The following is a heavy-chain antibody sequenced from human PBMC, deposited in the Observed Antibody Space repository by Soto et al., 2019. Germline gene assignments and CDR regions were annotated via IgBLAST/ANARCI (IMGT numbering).Heavy chain of an antibody. D-gene: IGHD5-12*01. CDR1: GGSISSGGYY. Sequence: SETLSLTCTVSGGSISSGGYYWSWIRQHPGKGLEWIGYIYYSGSTYYNPSLKSRVTISVDTSKNQFSLKLSSVTAADTAVYYCARVRGGSGYEYFDYWGQGTLVTVSS. V-gene: IGHV4-31*03. CDR2: IYYSGST. J-gene: IGHJ4*02. CDR3: ARVRGGSGYEYFDY.